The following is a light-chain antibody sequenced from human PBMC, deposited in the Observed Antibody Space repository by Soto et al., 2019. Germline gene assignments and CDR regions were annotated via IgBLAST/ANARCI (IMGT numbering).Light chain of an antibody. CDR2: EVN. V-gene: IGLV2-14*01. CDR1: SSDVGGYNY. Sequence: QSVLTQPASVSGSPGQSITISCTGTSSDVGGYNYVSWYQQHPGKAPKLMIYEVNNRPSGISNRFSGSKSGNTASLTISGLLAEDEADYYCSSYTNNNALALFGGGTKVTVL. J-gene: IGLJ2*01. CDR3: SSYTNNNALAL.